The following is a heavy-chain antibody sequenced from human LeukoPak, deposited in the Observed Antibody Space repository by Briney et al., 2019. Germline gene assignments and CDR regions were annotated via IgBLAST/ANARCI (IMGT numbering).Heavy chain of an antibody. Sequence: SETLSLTCTVSGGSISSSSYYWGWIRQPPGKGLEWIGSIYYSGSTYYNPSLKSRVTISVDTSKNQFSLKLSSVTAADTAVYYCARGHPRTYYTYSGSYFVYWGQGTLVTVSS. D-gene: IGHD1-26*01. V-gene: IGHV4-39*07. CDR2: IYYSGST. J-gene: IGHJ4*02. CDR3: ARGHPRTYYTYSGSYFVY. CDR1: GGSISSSSYY.